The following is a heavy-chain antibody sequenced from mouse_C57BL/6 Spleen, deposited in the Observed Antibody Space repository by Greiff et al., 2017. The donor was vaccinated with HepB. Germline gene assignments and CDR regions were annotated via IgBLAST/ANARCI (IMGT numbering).Heavy chain of an antibody. V-gene: IGHV14-4*01. J-gene: IGHJ2*01. CDR1: GFNIKDDH. D-gene: IGHD2-4*01. Sequence: EVQLQQSGAELVRPGASVKLSCTASGFNIKDDHMHWVKQRPEQGLEWIGWIDPENGDTEYASKFQGKATITADTSSNTAYLQLSSLTSEDTAVYYCTTPYDYDGAYFDYWGQGTTLTVSS. CDR3: TTPYDYDGAYFDY. CDR2: IDPENGDT.